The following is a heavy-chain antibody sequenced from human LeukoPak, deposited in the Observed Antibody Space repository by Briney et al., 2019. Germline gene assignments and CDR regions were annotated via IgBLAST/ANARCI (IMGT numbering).Heavy chain of an antibody. Sequence: ASVKVSCKASGYTFTGYYMHWVRQAPGQGLEWMGWINPNSGGTNYAQKFQGRVTMTTDTSTSTAYMELRSLRSDDTAVYYCARDGQTRAWIQLWDKGAGDYWGQGTLVTVSS. CDR2: INPNSGGT. J-gene: IGHJ4*02. V-gene: IGHV1-2*02. CDR3: ARDGQTRAWIQLWDKGAGDY. D-gene: IGHD5-18*01. CDR1: GYTFTGYY.